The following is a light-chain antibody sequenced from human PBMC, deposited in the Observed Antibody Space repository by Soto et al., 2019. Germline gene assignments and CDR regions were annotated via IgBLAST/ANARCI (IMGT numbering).Light chain of an antibody. J-gene: IGKJ1*01. V-gene: IGKV3-15*01. CDR1: QSLSIN. Sequence: EIVRTQSPATLSGSPGERATISCRASQSLSINLAWYQQKPGQAPRLLIYSASTRATGIPSRFSGSGSGTEFTLTISSLQSEDFAVYYCQQYNNWPVFGQGTKVDIK. CDR3: QQYNNWPV. CDR2: SAS.